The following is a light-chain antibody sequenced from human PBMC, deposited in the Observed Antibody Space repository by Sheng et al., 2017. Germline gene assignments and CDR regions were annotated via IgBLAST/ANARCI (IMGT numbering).Light chain of an antibody. CDR1: QDISNY. Sequence: DIQMTQSPSAMSASVGDRVTITCRASQDISNYLAWFQQKPGKVPKRLIYAASSLQSGVPSRFSGSGSGTEFTLTISSLQSEDYAVYYCEQYNDWPPITFGQGTRLEIK. J-gene: IGKJ5*01. V-gene: IGKV1-17*03. CDR2: AAS. CDR3: EQYNDWPPIT.